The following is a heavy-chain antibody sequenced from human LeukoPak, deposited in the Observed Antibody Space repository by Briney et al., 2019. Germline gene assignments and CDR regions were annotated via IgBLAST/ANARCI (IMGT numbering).Heavy chain of an antibody. D-gene: IGHD3-3*01. CDR2: ISGGGGST. V-gene: IGHV3-23*01. Sequence: GGSLRLSCTASGFTFSNAWMSWVRQAPGKGLEWVSAISGGGGSTYYADSVKGRFTISRDNSKNTLYLQMNSLRAEDTAVYYCAKDLLEWLPRSRYYYGMDVWGQGTTVTVSS. J-gene: IGHJ6*02. CDR3: AKDLLEWLPRSRYYYGMDV. CDR1: GFTFSNAW.